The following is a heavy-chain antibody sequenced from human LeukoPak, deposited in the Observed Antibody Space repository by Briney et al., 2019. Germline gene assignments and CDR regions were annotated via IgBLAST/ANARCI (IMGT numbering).Heavy chain of an antibody. V-gene: IGHV1-8*02. CDR2: MNPNSGNT. CDR1: GYTFTSYG. D-gene: IGHD3-10*01. CDR3: AKTYYYGSGSYYYYYYYMDV. Sequence: ASVKVSCKASGYTFTSYGISWVRQAPGQGLEWMGWMNPNSGNTGYAQKFQGRVTMTRNTSISTAYMELSSLRSEDTAVYYCAKTYYYGSGSYYYYYYYMDVWGKGTTVTISS. J-gene: IGHJ6*03.